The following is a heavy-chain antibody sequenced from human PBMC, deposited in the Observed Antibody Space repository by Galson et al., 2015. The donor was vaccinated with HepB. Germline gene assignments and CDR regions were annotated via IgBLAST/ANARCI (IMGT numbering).Heavy chain of an antibody. Sequence: SLRLSCAASGFTFSSYAMSWVRQAPGKGLEWVAVISYDGSNKYYADSVKGRFTISRDNSNNTLYLQMNSLRAEDTAIYYCAKDDNPSTVTTWDYWGQGILITVSS. V-gene: IGHV3-30-3*02. J-gene: IGHJ4*02. CDR3: AKDDNPSTVTTWDY. CDR1: GFTFSSYA. CDR2: ISYDGSNK. D-gene: IGHD4-17*01.